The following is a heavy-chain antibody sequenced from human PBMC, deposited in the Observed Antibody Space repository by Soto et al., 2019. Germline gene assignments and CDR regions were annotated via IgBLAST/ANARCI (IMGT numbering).Heavy chain of an antibody. CDR1: GFTFSSYA. J-gene: IGHJ6*02. CDR2: ISGSGGST. V-gene: IGHV3-23*01. CDR3: AKDPGRHSSWYYYNIVADLYYGMDV. Sequence: EVQLLESGGGLVQPGGSLRLSCAASGFTFSSYAMSWVRQAPGKGLEWVSAISGSGGSTYYADSVKGRFTISRDNSKNTLYLQMNSLRAEDTAVYSCAKDPGRHSSWYYYNIVADLYYGMDVWGQGTTVTVSS. D-gene: IGHD6-13*01.